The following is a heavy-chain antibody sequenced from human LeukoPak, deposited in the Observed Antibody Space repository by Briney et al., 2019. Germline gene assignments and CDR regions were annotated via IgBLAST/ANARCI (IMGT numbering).Heavy chain of an antibody. CDR1: GGSITNYY. CDR3: ARGQWLADNDY. CDR2: SYYNGNT. D-gene: IGHD6-19*01. Sequence: SETLSLTCTVSGGSITNYYWSWIRQPPGKGLEWIGFSYYNGNTNYNPSLKSRVTISVDMSKNQFSLSLRSVTAADTAVYYCARGQWLADNDYWGQGTLVTVSS. J-gene: IGHJ4*02. V-gene: IGHV4-59*01.